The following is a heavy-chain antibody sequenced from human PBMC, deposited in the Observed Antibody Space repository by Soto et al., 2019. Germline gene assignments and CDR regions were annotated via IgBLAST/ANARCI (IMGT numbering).Heavy chain of an antibody. CDR2: ISGYNGDT. CDR3: ARAPQTVAGAGIWY. V-gene: IGHV1-18*01. J-gene: IGHJ4*02. Sequence: QVQLVQSGAEVKKPGASVKVSCKASGYTFTSYGISWVRQAPGQELEWMGWISGYNGDTNYAQKYQGRVTMTTDTSTSTAYMELRSMKSDDTAVYYCARAPQTVAGAGIWYWGQGTLVTVSS. CDR1: GYTFTSYG. D-gene: IGHD6-13*01.